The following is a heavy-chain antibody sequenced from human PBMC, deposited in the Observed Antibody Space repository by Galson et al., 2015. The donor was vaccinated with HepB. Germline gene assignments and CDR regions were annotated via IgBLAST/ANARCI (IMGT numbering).Heavy chain of an antibody. V-gene: IGHV3-74*01. CDR1: GFTFSHYW. CDR3: ATYSRSSSFDY. CDR2: INSDGSGT. J-gene: IGHJ4*02. Sequence: SLRLSCAASGFTFSHYWMHWVRQAPGKGLVWVSRINSDGSGTRDADSVEGRFTISRDNSKNTLYLQMNSLRGEDTAIYYCATYSRSSSFDYWGQGILVTVSS. D-gene: IGHD6-6*01.